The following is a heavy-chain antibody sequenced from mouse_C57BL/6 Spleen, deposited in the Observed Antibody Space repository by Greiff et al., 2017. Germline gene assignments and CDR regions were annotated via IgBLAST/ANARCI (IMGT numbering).Heavy chain of an antibody. D-gene: IGHD3-2*02. CDR3: ARDDSSGYVDY. CDR2: INPGSGGT. V-gene: IGHV1-54*01. CDR1: GYAFTNYL. Sequence: VQLQQSGAELVRPGTSVKVSCKASGYAFTNYLIEWVKQRPGQGLEWIGVINPGSGGTNYNEKFKGKATLTADKSSSTAYMQLSSLTSEDSAVYCCARDDSSGYVDYWGQGTTLTVSS. J-gene: IGHJ2*01.